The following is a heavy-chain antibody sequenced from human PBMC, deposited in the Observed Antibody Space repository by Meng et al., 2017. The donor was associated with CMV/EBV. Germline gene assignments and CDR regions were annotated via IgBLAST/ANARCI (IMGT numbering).Heavy chain of an antibody. CDR2: ISSSSSYI. D-gene: IGHD6-13*01. Sequence: GGSLRLSCAASGFTFSSYSMNWVRQAPGKGLEWVSSISSSSSYIYYADSVKGRFTISRDNAKNSLYLQMNSLRAEDTAVYYCARVRGSSWYYEVDYYYYYGMDVWGQGTTVTVSS. CDR3: ARVRGSSWYYEVDYYYYYGMDV. J-gene: IGHJ6*02. CDR1: GFTFSSYS. V-gene: IGHV3-21*01.